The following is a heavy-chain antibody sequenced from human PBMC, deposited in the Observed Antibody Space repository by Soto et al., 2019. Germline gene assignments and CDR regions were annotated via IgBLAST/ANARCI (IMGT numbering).Heavy chain of an antibody. CDR1: GGSISSSSYY. V-gene: IGHV4-39*01. D-gene: IGHD3-22*01. CDR3: ARLGPSNYYDSSGNYYALQYFFDY. CDR2: IYYNGIA. J-gene: IGHJ4*02. Sequence: PSETLSLTCTVSGGSISSSSYYWGWIRQPPGKGLEWIGNIYYNGIAYYNPSLKSRATISIDTSKNQFSLKLSSVTAADTAVYNCARLGPSNYYDSSGNYYALQYFFDYWGQGTLVTVSS.